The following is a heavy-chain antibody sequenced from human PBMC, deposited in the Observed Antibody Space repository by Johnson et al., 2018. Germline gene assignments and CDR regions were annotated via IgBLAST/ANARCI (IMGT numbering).Heavy chain of an antibody. D-gene: IGHD7-27*01. J-gene: IGHJ3*02. CDR2: INSDGSST. CDR3: ARVINWGQDAFDI. V-gene: IGHV3-74*02. Sequence: VQLVQSGGGLVQPGGSLRLSCAASGFTFSSYWMHWVRQAPGKGLVWVSRINSDGSSTSYADSVKGRFTISRDNAKNTLYLQMNSLRAEDTAVYYCARVINWGQDAFDIWGQGTMVTVSS. CDR1: GFTFSSYW.